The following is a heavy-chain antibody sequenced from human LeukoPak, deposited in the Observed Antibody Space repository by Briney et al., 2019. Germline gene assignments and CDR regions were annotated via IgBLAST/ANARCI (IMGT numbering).Heavy chain of an antibody. D-gene: IGHD6-19*01. CDR2: MHTSGST. Sequence: SETLSLTCTVSGGSISSYYWSWIRQPAGKGLEWIGRMHTSGSTNYNPSLKSRVTMSVDTSKNQFSLRLSSVTAADTAVYYCARDGGSGWHDYWGQGTLVTVSS. J-gene: IGHJ4*02. V-gene: IGHV4-4*07. CDR3: ARDGGSGWHDY. CDR1: GGSISSYY.